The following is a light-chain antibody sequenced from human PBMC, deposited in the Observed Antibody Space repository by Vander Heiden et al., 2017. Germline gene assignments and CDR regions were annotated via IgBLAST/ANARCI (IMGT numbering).Light chain of an antibody. CDR2: WAS. CDR3: QQYYGTPYT. V-gene: IGKV4-1*01. CDR1: QSVLDSPNNNTC. J-gene: IGKJ2*01. Sequence: DIVMTHSPHSLAVSLGERVTTYCKSSQSVLDSPNNNTCLAWYQQKPGQSPKLLIYWASTRESGVPERFSGSGSGTDFTLTISSLQAGDVAVYYCQQYYGTPYTFGQGTKLDIK.